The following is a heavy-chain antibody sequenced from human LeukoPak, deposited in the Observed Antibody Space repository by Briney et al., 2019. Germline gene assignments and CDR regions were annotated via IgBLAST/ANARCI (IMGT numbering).Heavy chain of an antibody. CDR3: AKAGGDYDRGFDY. V-gene: IGHV3-30*02. CDR1: TFTFRSYG. J-gene: IGHJ4*02. Sequence: GGSLRLSCAASTFTFRSYGMHWVRQAPGKGLEWVAFIRYDGINEYYADSVKGRFTISRHNSKNTLYLQMNSLRAEDTAVYYCAKAGGDYDRGFDYWGQGTLVTVSS. D-gene: IGHD4-17*01. CDR2: IRYDGINE.